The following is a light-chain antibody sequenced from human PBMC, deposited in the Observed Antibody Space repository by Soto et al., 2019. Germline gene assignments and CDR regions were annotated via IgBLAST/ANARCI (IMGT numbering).Light chain of an antibody. CDR2: DVS. J-gene: IGKJ5*01. CDR1: QDIRGA. CDR3: QQFNSYPIT. V-gene: IGKV1-13*02. Sequence: AIQLTQSPSSLSASVGDRVTITCRASQDIRGALAWYQQKPGQAPKILIHDVSTLESGVPSRFSGSSSGTDFTLTISSLQPVDFATYYCQQFNSYPITFGQGTRLEIK.